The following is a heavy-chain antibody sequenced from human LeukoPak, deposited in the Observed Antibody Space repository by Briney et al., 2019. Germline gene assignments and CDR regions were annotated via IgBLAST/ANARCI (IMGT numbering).Heavy chain of an antibody. Sequence: GGSLRLSCAASGFTFTDYTMNWVRQAPGKGLEWVSSVSSGSRYIFYADSVKGRFTISRDNAKTSLYLQMNSLRAEDTAVYYCARNPSDWSPDYWGQGTLVTVSS. CDR3: ARNPSDWSPDY. CDR2: VSSGSRYI. CDR1: GFTFTDYT. J-gene: IGHJ4*02. V-gene: IGHV3-21*01. D-gene: IGHD6-19*01.